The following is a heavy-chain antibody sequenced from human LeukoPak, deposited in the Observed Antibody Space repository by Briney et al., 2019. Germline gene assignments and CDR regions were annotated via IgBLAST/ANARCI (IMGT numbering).Heavy chain of an antibody. CDR2: FDPEDGET. D-gene: IGHD3-10*01. J-gene: IGHJ4*02. CDR3: ATMSMVRGDYYFDY. Sequence: GASVKVSCKASGYTFTSFGISWVRQAPGRGLEWMGGFDPEDGETIYAQKFQGRVTMTEDTSTDTAYMELSSLRSEDTAVYYCATMSMVRGDYYFDYWGQGTLVTVSS. V-gene: IGHV1-24*01. CDR1: GYTFTSFG.